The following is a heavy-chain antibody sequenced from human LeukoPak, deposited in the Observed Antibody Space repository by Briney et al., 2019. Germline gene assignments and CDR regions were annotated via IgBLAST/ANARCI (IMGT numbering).Heavy chain of an antibody. CDR2: ICYSGST. CDR1: GVSISSSSYY. V-gene: IGHV4-39*07. CDR3: ASGKVGYFQH. Sequence: SETLSLTCTVSGVSISSSSYYWGWIRQPPGKGLEWIGSICYSGSTYYNPSLKSRVTISVDTSKNQFSLKLSSVTAADTAVYYCASGKVGYFQHWGQGTLVTVSS. D-gene: IGHD4-23*01. J-gene: IGHJ1*01.